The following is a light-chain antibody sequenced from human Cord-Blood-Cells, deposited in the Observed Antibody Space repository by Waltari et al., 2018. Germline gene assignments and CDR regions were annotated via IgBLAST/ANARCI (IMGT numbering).Light chain of an antibody. J-gene: IGLJ3*02. Sequence: SYELTQPPSVSVSPGQTASITCSGDKLRDKYACWYQQQPGQSPVLVIYQDSKRPSGIPERFSGSNSGNTATLTISGTQAMDEADDYCQAWDSSTRVFGGGTKLTVL. CDR1: KLRDKY. CDR3: QAWDSSTRV. CDR2: QDS. V-gene: IGLV3-1*01.